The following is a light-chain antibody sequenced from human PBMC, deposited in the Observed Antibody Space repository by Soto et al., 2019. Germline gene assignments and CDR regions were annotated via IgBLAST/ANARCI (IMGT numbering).Light chain of an antibody. J-gene: IGLJ2*01. CDR3: QTWGTGVI. Sequence: QPVLTQSPSASASLGASVKLTCTLSSGHSSYAIAWHQQQPEKGPRYLMKLKSDGSHSKGDGIPDRFSGSSSGAERYLTISSLQSEDEADYYCQTWGTGVIFGGGTQLPVL. CDR1: SGHSSYA. V-gene: IGLV4-69*01. CDR2: LKSDGSH.